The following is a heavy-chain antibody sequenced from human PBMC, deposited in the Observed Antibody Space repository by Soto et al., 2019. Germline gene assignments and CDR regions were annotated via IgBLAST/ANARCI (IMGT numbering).Heavy chain of an antibody. Sequence: ASVKVSCKASGGTFSSYAISWVRQAPGQGLEWMGGIIPIFGTANYAQKFQGRVTITADESTSTAYMELSSRRSEDTAVYYCARDSLIAAGDYYYGMDVWGQGTTVTVSS. V-gene: IGHV1-69*13. CDR3: ARDSLIAAGDYYYGMDV. CDR1: GGTFSSYA. D-gene: IGHD6-6*01. J-gene: IGHJ6*02. CDR2: IIPIFGTA.